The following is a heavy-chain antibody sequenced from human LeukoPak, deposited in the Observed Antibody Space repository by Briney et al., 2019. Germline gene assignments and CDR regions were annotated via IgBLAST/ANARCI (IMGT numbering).Heavy chain of an antibody. CDR3: ANNDFWSGYSFDY. J-gene: IGHJ4*02. CDR2: IYSGGST. D-gene: IGHD3-3*01. Sequence: GGSLRLSCAASGFTVSSNYMSWVRQAPGKGLEWVSVIYSGGSTYYADSVKGRFTISRDNSKNTLYLQMNSLRAEDTAVYYCANNDFWSGYSFDYWGQGTLVTVSS. CDR1: GFTVSSNY. V-gene: IGHV3-53*01.